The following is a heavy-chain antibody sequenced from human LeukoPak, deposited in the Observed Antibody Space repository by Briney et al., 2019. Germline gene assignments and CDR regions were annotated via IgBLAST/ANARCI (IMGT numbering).Heavy chain of an antibody. Sequence: PGRSLRLSCAASGFTFSSYSMNWVRQAPGKGLEWVSSISSSSSYIYYADSVKGRFTISRDNAKNSLYLQMNSLRAEDTAVYYCARDNFHRLLTPFDYWGQGTLVTVSS. CDR3: ARDNFHRLLTPFDY. D-gene: IGHD3-22*01. CDR2: ISSSSSYI. J-gene: IGHJ4*02. CDR1: GFTFSSYS. V-gene: IGHV3-21*01.